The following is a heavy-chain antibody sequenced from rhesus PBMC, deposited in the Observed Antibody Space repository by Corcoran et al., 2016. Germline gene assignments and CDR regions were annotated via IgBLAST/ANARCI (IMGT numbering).Heavy chain of an antibody. CDR1: GGSTSSNW. J-gene: IGHJ1*01. V-gene: IGHV4-147*01. Sequence: QVQLQESGPGLVKPSETLSLTCAVSGGSTSSNWWSWIRQPPGKGLEWIGRISGSGGSTSYNPSLKSRVTISTDTSKNQFSLKLSSVTAADTAVYYCARWQGHFSSGWYYGEYFEFWGQGALVTVSS. CDR2: ISGSGGST. D-gene: IGHD6-31*01. CDR3: ARWQGHFSSGWYYGEYFEF.